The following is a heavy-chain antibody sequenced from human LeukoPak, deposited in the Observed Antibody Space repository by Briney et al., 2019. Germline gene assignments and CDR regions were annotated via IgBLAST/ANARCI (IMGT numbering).Heavy chain of an antibody. Sequence: GGSLRLSCAASGFTFSSYAMHWVRQAPGKGLEWVAVISYDGSDKYYADSVRGRFTISRDNSKNTLYLQMNSLRAEDTAVYYCARDIHSGPGIGYFDYWGQGTLVTVSS. J-gene: IGHJ4*02. CDR3: ARDIHSGPGIGYFDY. CDR2: ISYDGSDK. CDR1: GFTFSSYA. D-gene: IGHD6-19*01. V-gene: IGHV3-30*04.